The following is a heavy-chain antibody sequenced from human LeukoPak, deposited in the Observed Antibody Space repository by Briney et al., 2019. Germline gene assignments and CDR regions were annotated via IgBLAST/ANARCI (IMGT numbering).Heavy chain of an antibody. CDR3: ARDRGFGQADV. D-gene: IGHD3-10*01. CDR2: IKQDGGEK. J-gene: IGHJ6*04. V-gene: IGHV3-7*01. CDR1: GFPFSGYW. Sequence: GGSLRLSCTASGFPFSGYWMSWLRQAPGKGLEWVTNIKQDGGEKYYVDSVKGRFTIPRDNAKNSLYLQMNSLRAEDTAVYYCARDRGFGQADVWGKGTTVTVSS.